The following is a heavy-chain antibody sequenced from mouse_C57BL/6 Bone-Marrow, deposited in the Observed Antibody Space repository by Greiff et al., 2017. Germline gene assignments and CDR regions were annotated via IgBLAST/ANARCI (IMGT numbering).Heavy chain of an antibody. Sequence: QVQLQQPGAELVKPGASVKLSCKASGYTFTSYWMQWVKQRPGKGLEWIGEIDPSDSYTTYNQKFKGKATLTVDTSSSTAYMQLSSLTSEDSEVYYCAREGGWLYYFDYWGQGTTLTVSS. CDR2: IDPSDSYT. D-gene: IGHD2-2*01. CDR3: AREGGWLYYFDY. J-gene: IGHJ2*01. V-gene: IGHV1-50*01. CDR1: GYTFTSYW.